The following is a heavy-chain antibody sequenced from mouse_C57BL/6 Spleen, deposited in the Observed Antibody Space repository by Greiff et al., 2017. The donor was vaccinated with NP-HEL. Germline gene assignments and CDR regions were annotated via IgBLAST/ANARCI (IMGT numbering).Heavy chain of an antibody. CDR2: INPYNGDT. Sequence: VQLKESGPELVKPGDSVKISCKASGYSFTGYFMNWVMQSHGKSLEWIGRINPYNGDTFYNQKFKGKATLTVDKSSSTAHMELRSLTSEDSAVYYCARGGPGYFDYWGQGTTLTVSS. J-gene: IGHJ2*01. V-gene: IGHV1-20*01. CDR3: ARGGPGYFDY. CDR1: GYSFTGYF.